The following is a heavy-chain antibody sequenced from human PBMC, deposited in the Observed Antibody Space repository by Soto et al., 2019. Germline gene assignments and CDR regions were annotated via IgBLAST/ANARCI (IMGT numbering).Heavy chain of an antibody. D-gene: IGHD6-13*01. CDR2: IHYSGTT. CDR1: GGSISSSSYF. V-gene: IGHV4-61*01. J-gene: IGHJ4*02. Sequence: VSGGSISSSSYFWTWIRQPPGKGREWIGYIHYSGTTSFFPSYNPSLRSRVTISEDTSKNQFSLKLLSVTTADTAVYFCAAGEASSRNLAPYYLDFWGQGTLVTVSS. CDR3: AAGEASSRNLAPYYLDF.